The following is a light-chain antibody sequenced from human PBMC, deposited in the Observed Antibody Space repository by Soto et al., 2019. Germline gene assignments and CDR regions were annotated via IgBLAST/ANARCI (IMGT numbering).Light chain of an antibody. CDR3: QQRYRTPIT. CDR1: QTISTY. J-gene: IGKJ5*01. Sequence: DIKLTHSPSSLSATVGDRVTITCWTSQTISTYLNWYQHKPGKAPEVLIYAASNLQSGVPSRFSGSGSGTDCTLTISSLQPAESATDYCQQRYRTPITVGQGTRREIK. CDR2: AAS. V-gene: IGKV1-39*01.